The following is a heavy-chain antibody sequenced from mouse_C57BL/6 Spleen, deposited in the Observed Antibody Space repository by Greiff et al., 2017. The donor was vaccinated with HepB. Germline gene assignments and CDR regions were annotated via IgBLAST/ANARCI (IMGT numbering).Heavy chain of an antibody. V-gene: IGHV1-69*01. D-gene: IGHD2-1*01. J-gene: IGHJ4*01. CDR3: AKGNLGYYAMDY. CDR2: IDPSDSYT. CDR1: GYTFTSYW. Sequence: VQLQESGAELVMPGASVKLSCKASGYTFTSYWMHWVKQRPGQGLEWIGEIDPSDSYTNYNQKFKGKSTLTVDKSSSTAYMQLSSLTSEDSAVYYCAKGNLGYYAMDYWGQGTSVTVSS.